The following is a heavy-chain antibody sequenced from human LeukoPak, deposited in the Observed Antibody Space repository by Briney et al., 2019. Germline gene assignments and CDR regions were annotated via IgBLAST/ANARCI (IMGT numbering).Heavy chain of an antibody. Sequence: GRSLRLSCAASGFTFSSYGMHWVRQAPGKGLEWVAVIWYDGSNKYYADSVKGRFTISRDNSKNTLYLQMNSLRAEDTAVHYCARDPSGRYDSSGYYFDYWGQGTLVTVSS. D-gene: IGHD3-22*01. CDR3: ARDPSGRYDSSGYYFDY. CDR1: GFTFSSYG. V-gene: IGHV3-33*01. CDR2: IWYDGSNK. J-gene: IGHJ4*02.